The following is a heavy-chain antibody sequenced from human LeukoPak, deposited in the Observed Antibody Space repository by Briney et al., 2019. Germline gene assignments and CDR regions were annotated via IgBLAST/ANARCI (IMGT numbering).Heavy chain of an antibody. J-gene: IGHJ6*03. Sequence: GESLKISCKGSGYSFTSYWIGWVRQMPGKGLEWMGIIYPGDSDTRYSPSFQGQVTISADKSISTAYLQWSSLKASDTAMYYCASHSSNYSSSSRYYYYMDVWGKGTTVTVSS. CDR2: IYPGDSDT. D-gene: IGHD6-6*01. CDR1: GYSFTSYW. V-gene: IGHV5-51*01. CDR3: ASHSSNYSSSSRYYYYMDV.